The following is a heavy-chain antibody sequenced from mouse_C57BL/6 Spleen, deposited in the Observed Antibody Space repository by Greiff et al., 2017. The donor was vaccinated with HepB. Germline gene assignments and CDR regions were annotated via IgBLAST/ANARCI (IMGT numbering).Heavy chain of an antibody. CDR2: ISDGGSYT. CDR1: GFTFSSYA. J-gene: IGHJ1*03. Sequence: EVKLQESGGGLVKPGGSLKLSCAASGFTFSSYAMSWVRQTPEKRLEWVATISDGGSYTYYPDNVKGRFTISRDNAKNNLYLQMSHLKSEDTALYYCARDSNNWYFDVWGTGTTVTVSS. D-gene: IGHD2-5*01. V-gene: IGHV5-4*01. CDR3: ARDSNNWYFDV.